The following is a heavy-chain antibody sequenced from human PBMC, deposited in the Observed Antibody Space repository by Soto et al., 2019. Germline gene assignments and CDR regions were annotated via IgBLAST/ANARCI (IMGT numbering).Heavy chain of an antibody. CDR1: GFTFSSHA. CDR3: ARDADYIWGSYPPVV. Sequence: QMQLVESGGGVVQPGRSLRLSCVASGFTFSSHALHWVRQAPGKGLEWVAAISLDARNVYYTDSVKGRFTISRDNSENTLYLQMNTLRAEDTAKYYCARDADYIWGSYPPVVWGQGTTVTVSS. CDR2: ISLDARNV. D-gene: IGHD3-16*02. V-gene: IGHV3-30*04. J-gene: IGHJ6*02.